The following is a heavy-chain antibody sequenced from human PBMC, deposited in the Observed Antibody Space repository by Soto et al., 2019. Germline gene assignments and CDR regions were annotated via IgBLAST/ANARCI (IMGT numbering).Heavy chain of an antibody. D-gene: IGHD3-22*01. CDR1: CGSVSRSNW. J-gene: IGHJ3*02. CDR3: ARQNTYYYDTSGYFPRGYDAFDI. V-gene: IGHV4-4*02. Sequence: AEPLTLACSVSCGSVSRSNWCIGVRHLPVNCLCCIGEIYHSGSTNYNPSLKSRVTISVDTSKNQFSLKLSSVTAADTAVYYCARQNTYYYDTSGYFPRGYDAFDIWGQGTMVTVS. CDR2: IYHSGST.